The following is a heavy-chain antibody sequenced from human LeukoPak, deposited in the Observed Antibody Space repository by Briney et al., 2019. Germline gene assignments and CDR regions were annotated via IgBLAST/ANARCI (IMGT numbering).Heavy chain of an antibody. D-gene: IGHD1-26*01. V-gene: IGHV3-48*03. Sequence: GGSLRLSCAASGLAFSSYEMNWVRQAPGKGLEWISYISSSGSTKYYADSVKGRFTISIDSAQSSLYLQMNSLRAEDTAVYYCARELGTYDWFDPWGQGTLVTVSS. J-gene: IGHJ5*02. CDR3: ARELGTYDWFDP. CDR1: GLAFSSYE. CDR2: ISSSGSTK.